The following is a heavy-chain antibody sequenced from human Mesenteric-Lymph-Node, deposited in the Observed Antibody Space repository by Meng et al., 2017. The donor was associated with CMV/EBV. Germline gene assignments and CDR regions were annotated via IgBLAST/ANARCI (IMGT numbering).Heavy chain of an antibody. D-gene: IGHD2-2*01. Sequence: YWGWIRQPPRKGLGWIGTFSYSGSTYYNPSLMSRVAISLDTSKKQFSLGLNSVTAAVTAVYYCAREIVVVPPALGRRGWDHYYAMDVWGRGTMVTVSS. V-gene: IGHV4-39*07. CDR1: Y. J-gene: IGHJ6*02. CDR3: AREIVVVPPALGRRGWDHYYAMDV. CDR2: FSYSGST.